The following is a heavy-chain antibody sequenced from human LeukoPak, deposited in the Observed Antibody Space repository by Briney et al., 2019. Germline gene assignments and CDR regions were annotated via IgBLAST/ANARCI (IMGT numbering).Heavy chain of an antibody. J-gene: IGHJ6*02. V-gene: IGHV3-11*04. Sequence: GGSLRLSCVASGFSFSDYYMSWIRQAPGKGLEWVSYIGSTIYYADSVKGRFTISRDNAKNSLYLQMNSLRAEDTAVYYCARDTGGGVPQGMDVWGQGTTVTVSS. CDR2: IGSTI. CDR1: GFSFSDYY. D-gene: IGHD2-8*02. CDR3: ARDTGGGVPQGMDV.